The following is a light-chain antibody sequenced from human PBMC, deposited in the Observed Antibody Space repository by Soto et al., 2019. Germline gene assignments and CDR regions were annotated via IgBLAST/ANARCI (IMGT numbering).Light chain of an antibody. CDR2: GAS. V-gene: IGKV3-15*01. J-gene: IGKJ2*01. CDR3: QQYYNWPSYT. CDR1: QSVNNN. Sequence: EIILTQSPASLSVSPGERATLSCRASQSVNNNLAWYQQKRGQAPRLLIYGASTRATGIPGRFRGSGSGTEFTLTITSLQSEDFAVYFCQQYYNWPSYTFGQGTKLEIK.